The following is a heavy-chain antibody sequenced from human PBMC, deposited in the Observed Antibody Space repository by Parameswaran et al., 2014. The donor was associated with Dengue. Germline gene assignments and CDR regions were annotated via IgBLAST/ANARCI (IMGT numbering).Heavy chain of an antibody. CDR2: IIPIFGTA. V-gene: IGHV1-69*01. J-gene: IGHJ6*02. CDR3: ARGSPTPNWNDGEQGVSWEDYYYYGMDV. D-gene: IGHD1-1*01. Sequence: SWVRQAPGQGLEWMGGIIPIFGTANYAQKFQGRVTITADESTSTAYMELSSLRSEDTAVYYCARGSPTPNWNDGEQGVSWEDYYYYGMDVWGQGTTVTVSS.